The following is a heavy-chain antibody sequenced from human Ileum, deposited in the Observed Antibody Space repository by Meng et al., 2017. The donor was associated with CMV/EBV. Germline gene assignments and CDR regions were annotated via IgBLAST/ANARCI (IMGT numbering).Heavy chain of an antibody. J-gene: IGHJ5*02. CDR1: GYTFTGYY. Sequence: VSCKASGYTFTGYYMHWVRQAPGQGLEWMGWINPNSGGTNYAQKFQGRVTMTRDTSISTAYMELSRLRSDDTAVYYCARVRKYCSSTSCYNPPFDPWGQGTLVTVSS. V-gene: IGHV1-2*02. D-gene: IGHD2-2*02. CDR2: INPNSGGT. CDR3: ARVRKYCSSTSCYNPPFDP.